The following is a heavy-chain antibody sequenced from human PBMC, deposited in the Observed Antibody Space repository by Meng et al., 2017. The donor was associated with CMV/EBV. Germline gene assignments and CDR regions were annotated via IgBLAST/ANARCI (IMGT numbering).Heavy chain of an antibody. CDR1: GFTFSSYA. J-gene: IGHJ4*02. D-gene: IGHD6-19*01. CDR3: ARFRYSSGWYGLDY. V-gene: IGHV3-23*01. Sequence: GGSLRLSCAASGFTFSSYAMSWVRQAPGKGLEWVSAISGSGGSTYYADSVKGRFTISRDNSKNTLYLQMNSLRAEDTAVYYCARFRYSSGWYGLDYWGQGTLVTVSS. CDR2: ISGSGGST.